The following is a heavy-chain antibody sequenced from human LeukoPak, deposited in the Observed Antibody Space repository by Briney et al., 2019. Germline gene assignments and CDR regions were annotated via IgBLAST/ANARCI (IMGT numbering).Heavy chain of an antibody. CDR1: GHPISSGYY. J-gene: IGHJ4*02. CDR2: IYHSGTT. V-gene: IGHV4-38-2*01. D-gene: IGHD1-14*01. CDR3: ARSVEEPAALRAFSY. Sequence: SETLSLTCAVSGHPISSGYYWGWIRQPPGKGLEWIGSIYHSGTTYYNPSVKSQVTISVDTSKNQFSLNLSSVTAADTAVYYCARSVEEPAALRAFSYWGQGTLVTVSS.